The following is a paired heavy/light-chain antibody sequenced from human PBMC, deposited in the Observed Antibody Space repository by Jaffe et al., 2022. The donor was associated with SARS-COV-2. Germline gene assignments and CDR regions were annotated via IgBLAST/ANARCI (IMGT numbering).Light chain of an antibody. Sequence: DIQMTQSPSSLSASVGDRVTITCRASQRISTSLHWYQQRPGKAPKLLIYAASSLQSGVPSRFSGSGSGTDFTLTVSSLQPEDFATYYCQQSDIPPYTFGQGTKLEIK. CDR1: QRISTS. CDR3: QQSDIPPYT. CDR2: AAS. V-gene: IGKV1-39*01. J-gene: IGKJ2*01.
Heavy chain of an antibody. D-gene: IGHD1-1*01. CDR3: AKTRRTATNYGMDV. CDR1: GFTLRTYA. CDR2: ISAGGVGT. V-gene: IGHV3-23*01. J-gene: IGHJ6*02. Sequence: EMEVLESGGGLVQPGGSLRLSCAASGFTLRTYAMAWVRQAPGAGLEWVSSISAGGVGTHYTDSVKGRFIISRDISRNTVYLQMDSLTAEDTATYYCAKTRRTATNYGMDVWGQGTTVTVSS.